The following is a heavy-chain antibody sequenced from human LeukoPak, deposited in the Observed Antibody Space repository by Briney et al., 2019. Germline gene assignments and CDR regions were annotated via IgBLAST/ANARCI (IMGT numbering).Heavy chain of an antibody. Sequence: GGSLRLSCAASGFTFSSYAMSWVRQAPGKGLEWVSGISGRDGRTYYADSVKGRFTISRDNSKNTLDLQMNSLRAEDTAVYYCAKAFDYGSRSNYKTFDYWGQGTTVTVSS. CDR2: ISGRDGRT. D-gene: IGHD3-10*01. V-gene: IGHV3-23*01. CDR3: AKAFDYGSRSNYKTFDY. J-gene: IGHJ4*03. CDR1: GFTFSSYA.